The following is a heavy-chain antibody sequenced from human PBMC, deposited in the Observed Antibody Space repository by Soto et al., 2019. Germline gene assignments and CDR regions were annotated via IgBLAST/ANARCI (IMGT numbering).Heavy chain of an antibody. CDR1: GFTFSSYA. Sequence: QVQLVESGGGVVQPGRSLRLSCAASGFTFSSYAMHWVRQAPGKGLEWVAITSYDGSNKYYADSVKGRFTISRDNSKNTLYLQMNSLRAEDTAVYYCARDQGGNTLYHYGMDVWGQGTTVTVSS. V-gene: IGHV3-30-3*01. CDR3: ARDQGGNTLYHYGMDV. D-gene: IGHD1-7*01. J-gene: IGHJ6*02. CDR2: TSYDGSNK.